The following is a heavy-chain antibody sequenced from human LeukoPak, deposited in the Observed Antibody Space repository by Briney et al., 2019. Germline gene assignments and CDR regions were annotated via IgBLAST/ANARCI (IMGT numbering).Heavy chain of an antibody. Sequence: SETLSLTCTVSGGSISSYYWSWLRQPAGKGLEWLGRIYTSGSTNYNPSLKSRVTMSVDTSKNQFSLKLSSVTAADTAVYYCARDPYCSGGSCYDDAFDIWGQGTMVTVSS. V-gene: IGHV4-4*07. D-gene: IGHD2-15*01. CDR2: IYTSGST. CDR3: ARDPYCSGGSCYDDAFDI. J-gene: IGHJ3*02. CDR1: GGSISSYY.